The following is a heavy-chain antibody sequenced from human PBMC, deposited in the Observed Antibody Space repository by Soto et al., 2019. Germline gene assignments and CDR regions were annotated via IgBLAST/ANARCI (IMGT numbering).Heavy chain of an antibody. CDR2: INPSGGST. J-gene: IGHJ4*02. V-gene: IGHV1-46*01. CDR3: ARAGYCTNGVCLAAGY. Sequence: QVQLVQSGAEVKKPGASVKVSCKASGYTFTSYYMHWVRQAPGQGLEWMGIINPSGGSTSYAQKFQGRVTMTRVTSTSTVYTELSSLRSEDTAVYYCARAGYCTNGVCLAAGYWGQGTLVTVSS. CDR1: GYTFTSYY. D-gene: IGHD2-8*01.